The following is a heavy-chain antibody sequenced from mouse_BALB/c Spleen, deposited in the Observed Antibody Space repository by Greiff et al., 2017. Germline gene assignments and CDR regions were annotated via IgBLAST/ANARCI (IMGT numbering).Heavy chain of an antibody. CDR3: ARGQYGNLYAMDY. J-gene: IGHJ4*01. CDR2: INPGSGGT. D-gene: IGHD2-10*02. CDR1: GYAFTNYL. V-gene: IGHV1-54*01. Sequence: VQLQQSGAELVRPGTSVKVSCKASGYAFTNYLIEWVKQRPGQGLEWIGVINPGSGGTNYNEKFKGKATLTADKSSSTAYMQLSSLTSDDSAVYFCARGQYGNLYAMDYWGQGTSVTVSS.